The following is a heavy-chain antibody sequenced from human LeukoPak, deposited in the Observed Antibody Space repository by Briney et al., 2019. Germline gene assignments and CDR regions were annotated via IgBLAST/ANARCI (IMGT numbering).Heavy chain of an antibody. CDR1: GGSISSYF. V-gene: IGHV4-59*01. D-gene: IGHD2-15*01. CDR2: IYYGGST. Sequence: SETLSLTCTVSGGSISSYFWTWIRQPPGKGLEWIGNIYYGGSTRYNPSLKSRVSISVDTSKNQFSLKLTSVTAADTAVYYCARYCSGGSCPDVWGQGTTVSVSS. CDR3: ARYCSGGSCPDV. J-gene: IGHJ6*02.